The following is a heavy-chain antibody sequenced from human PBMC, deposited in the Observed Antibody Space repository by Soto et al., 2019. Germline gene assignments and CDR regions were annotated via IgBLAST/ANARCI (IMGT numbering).Heavy chain of an antibody. CDR3: AKDKGPHDYYSYSMDV. Sequence: ESGGGVVQPGGSLRLSCAASGFTFTSYAMYWVRHAPGKGLEWVSGIRGSGGRTDYADSVKGRFTISRDDYKNTLFLQMNSLRAEDTAIYYCAKDKGPHDYYSYSMDVLCKGTTGTVSS. J-gene: IGHJ6*03. CDR2: IRGSGGRT. CDR1: GFTFTSYA. V-gene: IGHV3-23*01.